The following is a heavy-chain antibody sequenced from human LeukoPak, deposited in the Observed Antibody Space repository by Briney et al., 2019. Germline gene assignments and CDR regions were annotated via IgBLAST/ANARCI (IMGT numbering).Heavy chain of an antibody. CDR1: GYTFTGYD. CDR2: ITPNTGAT. V-gene: IGHV1-2*07. J-gene: IGHJ4*02. D-gene: IGHD6-19*01. Sequence: EASVKVSCKPSGYTFTGYDLHRVRQAPGQGLELMGWITPNTGATIYADEFQGKVTMTIARANYKATLELRSMRLDATAMDLYDRDRVGSGWPRPWYFEFWGQGTLITVAS. CDR3: DRDRVGSGWPRPWYFEF.